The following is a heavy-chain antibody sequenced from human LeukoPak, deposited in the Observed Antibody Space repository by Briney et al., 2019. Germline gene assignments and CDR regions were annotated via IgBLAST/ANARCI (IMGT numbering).Heavy chain of an antibody. CDR1: GFTLSIYG. Sequence: GGSLRLSCAASGFTLSIYGMSWVRQAPGKGLEWVSAISGSDGSTYYADSVKGRFTISRDNSKNTLYLQMNSLRAEDTAVYYCAKYSHDSSGSYDYWGQGTLVTVSS. CDR2: ISGSDGST. V-gene: IGHV3-23*01. CDR3: AKYSHDSSGSYDY. D-gene: IGHD3-22*01. J-gene: IGHJ4*02.